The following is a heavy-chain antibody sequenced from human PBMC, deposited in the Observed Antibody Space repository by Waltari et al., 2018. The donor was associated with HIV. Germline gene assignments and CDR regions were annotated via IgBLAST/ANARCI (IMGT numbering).Heavy chain of an antibody. Sequence: QLQLQASGPGLVKPSETLSLTCTVSGGSISSSSYYWGWIRQPPGKGLEGIGSIYYSGSTYYNPSLKSRVTISVDTSKNKFSLKLSSVTAADTAVYYCARRAIVVSNDFDYWGQGTLVTVSS. CDR3: ARRAIVVSNDFDY. J-gene: IGHJ4*02. D-gene: IGHD3-22*01. CDR1: GGSISSSSYY. CDR2: IYYSGST. V-gene: IGHV4-39*01.